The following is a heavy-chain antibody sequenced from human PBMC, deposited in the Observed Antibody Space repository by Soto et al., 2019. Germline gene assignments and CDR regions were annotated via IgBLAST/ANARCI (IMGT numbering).Heavy chain of an antibody. J-gene: IGHJ6*02. D-gene: IGHD2-15*01. CDR1: GGTFSSYA. V-gene: IGHV1-69*12. CDR3: ARHLGRPYYYYGMDV. Sequence: QVQLVQSGAEVKKPGSSVKVSCKASGGTFSSYAISWVRQAPGQGLEWMGGIIPIFGTADYAQKFQRGVTITADESTSTAYMELSSLRSEDTAVYYCARHLGRPYYYYGMDVWGQGTTVTVSS. CDR2: IIPIFGTA.